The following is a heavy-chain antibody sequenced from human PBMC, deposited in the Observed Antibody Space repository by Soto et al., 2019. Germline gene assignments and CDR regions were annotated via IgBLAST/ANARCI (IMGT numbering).Heavy chain of an antibody. Sequence: QVQLVQSGAEVKKPGASLKVSCQASGYSFSDYGIAWVRQAPGQGLAWVGWISTYNGNTNYAQKFQGRVTMTTDTAANTAYMELRSRRSDDTAMYYCARYGYSSGWYLGTGMDVWGQGTPVTVSS. V-gene: IGHV1-18*04. D-gene: IGHD6-19*01. J-gene: IGHJ6*02. CDR1: GYSFSDYG. CDR3: ARYGYSSGWYLGTGMDV. CDR2: ISTYNGNT.